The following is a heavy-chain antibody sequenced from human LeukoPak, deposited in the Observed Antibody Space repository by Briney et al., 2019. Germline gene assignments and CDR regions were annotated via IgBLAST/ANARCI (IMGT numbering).Heavy chain of an antibody. Sequence: PSETLSLTCTVSGGSISSSSYYWGWIRQPPGKGLEWIGSIYYSGSTYYNPSLKGRVTISVDTSKNQFSLKLSSVTAADTAVYYCARQYCSSTSCYTTGWFDPWGQGTLVTVSS. CDR3: ARQYCSSTSCYTTGWFDP. V-gene: IGHV4-39*01. J-gene: IGHJ5*02. D-gene: IGHD2-2*02. CDR2: IYYSGST. CDR1: GGSISSSSYY.